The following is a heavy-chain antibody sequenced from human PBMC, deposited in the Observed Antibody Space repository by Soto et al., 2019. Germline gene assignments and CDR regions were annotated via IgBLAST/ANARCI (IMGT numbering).Heavy chain of an antibody. CDR3: AKIVGCGSHHDAFDI. CDR2: TGGGGVST. V-gene: IGHV3-23*01. Sequence: EVQLLESGGGLVEPGGSLRLSCAASGFTFRSYAMTWVRQAPGKGLEWVSYTGGGGVSTYYADSVKGRFTSSRDDSKNTLYLQMNSLRAEDTALYYCAKIVGCGSHHDAFDIWGQGTMVTVSS. CDR1: GFTFRSYA. J-gene: IGHJ3*02. D-gene: IGHD2-15*01.